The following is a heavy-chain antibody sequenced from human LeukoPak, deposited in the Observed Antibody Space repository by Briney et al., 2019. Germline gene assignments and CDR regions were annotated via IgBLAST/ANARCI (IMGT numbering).Heavy chain of an antibody. CDR1: GFTFSDYY. V-gene: IGHV3-11*05. D-gene: IGHD1-26*01. J-gene: IGHJ4*02. CDR2: ISRSSDYT. Sequence: GGSLRLSCAASGFTFSDYYMSWIRQAPGKGLEWLSYISRSSDYTEYADYVKGRFTISRDNARNSLYLRMNSLRPDDTAVYYCARDARGGIVTPEYWGQGTLVTVSS. CDR3: ARDARGGIVTPEY.